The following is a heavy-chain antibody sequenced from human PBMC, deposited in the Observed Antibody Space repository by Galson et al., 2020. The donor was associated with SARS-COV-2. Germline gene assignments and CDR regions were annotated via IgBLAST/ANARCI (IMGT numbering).Heavy chain of an antibody. J-gene: IGHJ6*02. D-gene: IGHD3-16*01. CDR2: INPNSGGT. Sequence: ASVKVSCKASGYTFTGYYMHWVRQAPGQGLEWMGWINPNSGGTNYAQKFQGRVTMTRDTSISTAYMELSRLRSDDTAVYYCAANHGGVGQHYYGMDVWGQGTTVTVSS. CDR1: GYTFTGYY. CDR3: AANHGGVGQHYYGMDV. V-gene: IGHV1-2*02.